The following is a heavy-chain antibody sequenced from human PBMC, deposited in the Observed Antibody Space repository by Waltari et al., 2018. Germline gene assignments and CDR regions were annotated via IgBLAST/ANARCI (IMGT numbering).Heavy chain of an antibody. CDR3: AREIRGYNQLDY. J-gene: IGHJ4*02. Sequence: EVQLVESGGGLIQPGGSLRLSCAASGFTVSSNYMSWVRQAPGKGLGWVSVIYSGGSTYYADSVNGRFTISRDNSKNTLYLQMNSLRAEDTAVYYCAREIRGYNQLDYWGQGTLVTVSS. V-gene: IGHV3-53*01. CDR1: GFTVSSNY. D-gene: IGHD5-18*01. CDR2: IYSGGST.